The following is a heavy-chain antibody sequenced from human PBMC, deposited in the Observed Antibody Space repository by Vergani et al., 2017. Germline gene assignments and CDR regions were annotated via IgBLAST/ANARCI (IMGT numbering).Heavy chain of an antibody. D-gene: IGHD2-15*01. V-gene: IGHV1-69*12. Sequence: QVQLVQSGAEVKKPGSSVKVSCKASGATFRSNTISWVRQVPGQGLEWMGGSIPIFGTANYAQKFQGRVTITADESTSTAYMELSSLRSEDTAVYYCAGPHLRGGRWYSVAISSFDIWGQGTMGTVSS. CDR3: AGPHLRGGRWYSVAISSFDI. CDR2: SIPIFGTA. J-gene: IGHJ3*02. CDR1: GATFRSNT.